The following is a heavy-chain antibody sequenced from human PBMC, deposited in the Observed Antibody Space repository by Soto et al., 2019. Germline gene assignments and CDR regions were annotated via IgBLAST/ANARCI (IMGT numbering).Heavy chain of an antibody. J-gene: IGHJ3*02. Sequence: ASVKVSCKASGYTFTSYYMHWVRQAPGQGLEWMGIINPSGGSTSYAQKFQGRVTMTRDTSTSTVYMGLSSLRSEDTAVYYCAREGGYDSSGYSKEEGAFDIWGQGTMVTVSS. CDR2: INPSGGST. CDR1: GYTFTSYY. V-gene: IGHV1-46*01. D-gene: IGHD3-22*01. CDR3: AREGGYDSSGYSKEEGAFDI.